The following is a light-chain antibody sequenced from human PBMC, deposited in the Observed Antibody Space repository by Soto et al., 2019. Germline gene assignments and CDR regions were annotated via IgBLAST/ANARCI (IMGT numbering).Light chain of an antibody. Sequence: EIVLTQSPATLSLSPGERATLSCRASQSVSSYLAWYQQKVGQAPRLLIYDASSRATGIPARFSGSGSGTDFTLTISSLEPEDFAVYYCQQRSNWPPLYTFGQGTKLEIK. V-gene: IGKV3-11*01. CDR1: QSVSSY. CDR3: QQRSNWPPLYT. CDR2: DAS. J-gene: IGKJ2*01.